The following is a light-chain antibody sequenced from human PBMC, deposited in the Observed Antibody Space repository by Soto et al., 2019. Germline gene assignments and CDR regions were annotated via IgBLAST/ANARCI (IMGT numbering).Light chain of an antibody. CDR1: QSIDTN. CDR2: DAS. V-gene: IGKV3-11*01. Sequence: EIVLTQSPVPLSLSPGEGATLSCKASQSIDTNLGWYQQKPGQAPRLLIYDASLRATGIPARFTGSGSGTDFTLTISSLEPEDFAVYYCQQRGNWPRTWAFGQGTKVEVK. J-gene: IGKJ1*01. CDR3: QQRGNWPRTWA.